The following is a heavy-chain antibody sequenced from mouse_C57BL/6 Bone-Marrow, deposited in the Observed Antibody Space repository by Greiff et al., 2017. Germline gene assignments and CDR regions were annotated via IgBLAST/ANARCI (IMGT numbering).Heavy chain of an antibody. J-gene: IGHJ4*01. CDR2: IWSGGST. CDR3: ARVDYDSNREGYYYAMDY. CDR1: GFSLTSYG. V-gene: IGHV2-2*01. Sequence: QVQLKQSGPGLVQPSQSLSITCTVSGFSLTSYGVHWVRQSPGKGLEWLGVIWSGGSTDYNAAFISRLSISKDNSKSQVFFKMNSLQADDTAIYYCARVDYDSNREGYYYAMDYWGQGTSVTVSS. D-gene: IGHD2-5*01.